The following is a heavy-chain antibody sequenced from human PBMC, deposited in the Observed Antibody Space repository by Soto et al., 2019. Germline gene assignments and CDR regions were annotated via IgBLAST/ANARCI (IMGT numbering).Heavy chain of an antibody. J-gene: IGHJ6*02. CDR3: ARGIGYCSSTSCSWRYYYGMDV. CDR2: INPNSGGT. V-gene: IGHV1-2*02. CDR1: GYTFTGYY. Sequence: ASVKVSCKASGYTFTGYYMHWVRQAPGQGLEWMGWINPNSGGTNYAQKFQGRVTMTGDTSISTAYMELSRLRSDDTAVYYCARGIGYCSSTSCSWRYYYGMDVWGQGTTVTVSS. D-gene: IGHD2-2*01.